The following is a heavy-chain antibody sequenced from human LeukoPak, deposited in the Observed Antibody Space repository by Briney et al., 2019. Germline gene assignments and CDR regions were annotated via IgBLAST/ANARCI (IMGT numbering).Heavy chain of an antibody. CDR1: GFTFSGYS. CDR2: ISSSSSTI. V-gene: IGHV3-48*04. CDR3: ARDQGSYGSGSYYDY. J-gene: IGHJ4*02. Sequence: PGGSLRLSCAASGFTFSGYSMTWVRQAPGKGLEWVSYISSSSSTIYYADSVKGRFTISRDNAKNSLYLQMNSLRAEDTAVYYCARDQGSYGSGSYYDYWGQGTLVTVSS. D-gene: IGHD3-10*01.